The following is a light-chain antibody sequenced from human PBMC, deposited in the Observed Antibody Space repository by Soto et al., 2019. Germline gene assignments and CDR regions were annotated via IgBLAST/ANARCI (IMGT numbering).Light chain of an antibody. V-gene: IGKV3-15*01. CDR3: QQYNNWPPWT. CDR1: QSVSSN. CDR2: GAS. J-gene: IGKJ2*02. Sequence: EIVMTQSPATLSVSPGERATLSCRASQSVSSNLAWYQQKPGQAPRLLIYGASTRATGIPARFSGSESGTEVTLTISSLQSEDFAVYYCQQYNNWPPWTFGQGTKLEIK.